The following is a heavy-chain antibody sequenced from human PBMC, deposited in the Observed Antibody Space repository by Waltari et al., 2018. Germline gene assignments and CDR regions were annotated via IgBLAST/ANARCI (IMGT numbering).Heavy chain of an antibody. D-gene: IGHD6-13*01. CDR1: GFTFSSYA. V-gene: IGHV3-23*01. Sequence: EVQLLESGGGLVQPGGSVRLSCAASGFTFSSYAMGWVSQAPGKGLEWVSVISGSGGTTYYADSVKGRFTISRDNSKNTLYLQMNSLRAEDTAVYYCAKRIAAPGSTYYFDYWGQGTLVTVSS. CDR2: ISGSGGTT. J-gene: IGHJ4*02. CDR3: AKRIAAPGSTYYFDY.